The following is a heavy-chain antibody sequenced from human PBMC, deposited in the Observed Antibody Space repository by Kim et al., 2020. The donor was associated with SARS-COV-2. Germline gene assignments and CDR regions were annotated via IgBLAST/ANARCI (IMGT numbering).Heavy chain of an antibody. CDR3: AREWDSGLGPTLYYYYYGMDV. CDR2: ISSSSSYI. V-gene: IGHV3-21*01. D-gene: IGHD6-25*01. CDR1: GFTFSSYS. J-gene: IGHJ6*02. Sequence: GGSLRLSCAASGFTFSSYSMNWVRQAPGKGLEWVSSISSSSSYIYYADSVKGRFTISRDNAKNSLYLQMNSLRAEDTAVYYCAREWDSGLGPTLYYYYYGMDVWGQGTTVTVSS.